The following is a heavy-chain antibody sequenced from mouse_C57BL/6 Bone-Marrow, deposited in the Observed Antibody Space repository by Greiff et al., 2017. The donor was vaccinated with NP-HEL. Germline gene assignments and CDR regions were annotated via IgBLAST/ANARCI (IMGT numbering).Heavy chain of an antibody. CDR1: GYTFTSYW. V-gene: IGHV1-53*01. D-gene: IGHD6-1*01. J-gene: IGHJ2*01. Sequence: QVQLQQPGTELVKPGASVKLSCKASGYTFTSYWMHWVKQRPGKGLEWIGNINPSNGGTNYNEKFKSKATLTVDKSSSKAYMQLSSLTSEDSAVNYCAKPAVLEPLYFDYWGQGTTLTVSS. CDR3: AKPAVLEPLYFDY. CDR2: INPSNGGT.